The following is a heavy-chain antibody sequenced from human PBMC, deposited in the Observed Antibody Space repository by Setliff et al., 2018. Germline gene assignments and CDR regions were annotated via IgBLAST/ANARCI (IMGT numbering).Heavy chain of an antibody. CDR3: AKEPAVSLTEAVRRTYYDYAMDA. CDR1: GYTFTYFG. Sequence: ASVKVSCKASGYTFTYFGLSWVRQAPGQGLEWMGWISPYNGQTTYAQRFQGRITMTTDTSADTAYMELRNLRSDDTAIYFCAKEPAVSLTEAVRRTYYDYAMDAWGQGTTVTVSS. J-gene: IGHJ6*02. V-gene: IGHV1-18*01. CDR2: ISPYNGQT. D-gene: IGHD3-9*01.